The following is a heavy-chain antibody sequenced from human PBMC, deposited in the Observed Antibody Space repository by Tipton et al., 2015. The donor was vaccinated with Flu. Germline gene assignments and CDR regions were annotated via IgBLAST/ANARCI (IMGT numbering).Heavy chain of an antibody. CDR2: ICPGSP. J-gene: IGHJ5*01. CDR3: ARRDFSNYVSEPRNWFDF. V-gene: IGHV4-38-2*01. CDR1: GDSIGSDYY. D-gene: IGHD4-11*01. Sequence: TLSLTCSVSGDSIGSDYYWGWIRQPPGKGLEWLGNICPGSPYYNPSLRSRVTMSVARSKDQFSLRLTSVTAADTAVYFCARRDFSNYVSEPRNWFDFWGQGTLVTVSS.